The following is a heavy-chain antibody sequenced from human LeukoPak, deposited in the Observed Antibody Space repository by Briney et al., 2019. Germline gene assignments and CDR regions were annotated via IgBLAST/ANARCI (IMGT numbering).Heavy chain of an antibody. CDR1: GGSISSYY. CDR2: IYTSGST. V-gene: IGHV4-4*07. D-gene: IGHD4-17*01. CDR3: ARSWTTVTGCFDL. Sequence: SETLSLTCTVSGGSISSYYWSWIRQPAGKGLEWIGHIYTSGSTNYKPSLTSRVTLSVDTSKNHFSLKLSSVTAADTAVYYCARSWTTVTGCFDLWGRGTLVTVSS. J-gene: IGHJ2*01.